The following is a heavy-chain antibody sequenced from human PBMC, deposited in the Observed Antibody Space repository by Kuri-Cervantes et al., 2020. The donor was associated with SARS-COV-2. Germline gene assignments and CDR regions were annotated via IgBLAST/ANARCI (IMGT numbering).Heavy chain of an antibody. Sequence: GESLKISCAASGFTFSNYGMHWVRQAPGKGLEWVAVISYDGSDRYYADSVKGRFTISRDNSKNTLYLQMNSLRAEDTAVYYCAKAYYDFWSGYYRGGYYFDYWGQGTLVTVSS. V-gene: IGHV3-30*18. CDR1: GFTFSNYG. CDR2: ISYDGSDR. J-gene: IGHJ4*02. CDR3: AKAYYDFWSGYYRGGYYFDY. D-gene: IGHD3-3*01.